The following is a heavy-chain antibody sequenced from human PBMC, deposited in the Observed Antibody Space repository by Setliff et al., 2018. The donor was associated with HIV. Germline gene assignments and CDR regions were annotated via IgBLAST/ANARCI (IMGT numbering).Heavy chain of an antibody. CDR3: ASLPPLYDSSGYYFDY. J-gene: IGHJ4*02. D-gene: IGHD3-22*01. CDR2: IYYSGST. Sequence: LSETLSLTCSVSGDSVSSSSYYWGWIRQPPGKGLEWIGSIYYSGSTYYNPSLNSRVTISVDASKNQFSLKLSSVTAADTAVYYCASLPPLYDSSGYYFDYWGQGTLVTVS. V-gene: IGHV4-39*01. CDR1: GDSVSSSSYY.